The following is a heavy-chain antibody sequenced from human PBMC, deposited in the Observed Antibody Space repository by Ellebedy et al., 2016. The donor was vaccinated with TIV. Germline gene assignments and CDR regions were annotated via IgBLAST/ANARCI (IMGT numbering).Heavy chain of an antibody. Sequence: ASVKVSCKASGYTFTGYYMHWVRQAPGQGLEWMGWINPNSGGTNYAQKFQSWVTMTRDTSISTAYMELSRLRSDDTAVYYCARERVYRYCTNGVCYTWYYGMDVWGQGTTVTVSS. D-gene: IGHD2-8*01. J-gene: IGHJ6*02. V-gene: IGHV1-2*04. CDR1: GYTFTGYY. CDR3: ARERVYRYCTNGVCYTWYYGMDV. CDR2: INPNSGGT.